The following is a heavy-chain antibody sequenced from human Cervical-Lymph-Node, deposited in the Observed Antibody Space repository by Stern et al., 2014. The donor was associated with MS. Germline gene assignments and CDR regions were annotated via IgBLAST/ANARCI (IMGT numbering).Heavy chain of an antibody. D-gene: IGHD3-10*01. CDR1: GDILSTYS. Sequence: MQLVESGAEVKKPGSSVKVSCKASGDILSTYSITWVRQAPGQGLEWMGRIIPMFGIANYAQKFQGRLTITADTSTSTAYMELSSLRSEDTAVFYCARDLPSAGYGMDVWGQGTTVTVSS. V-gene: IGHV1-69*09. J-gene: IGHJ6*02. CDR3: ARDLPSAGYGMDV. CDR2: IIPMFGIA.